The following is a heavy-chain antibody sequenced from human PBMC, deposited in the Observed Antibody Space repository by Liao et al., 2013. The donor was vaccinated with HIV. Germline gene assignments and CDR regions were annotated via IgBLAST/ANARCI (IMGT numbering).Heavy chain of an antibody. CDR1: GGSFSEHK. J-gene: IGHJ6*04. V-gene: IGHV4-34*01. Sequence: QVQLQQWGAGLLKPSETLSLKCAVYGGSFSEHKWRWIRQPPGKGLEWIGEINHSGSANYNPSLKSRVTISVDTSKNQISLKVNSVTAADTAVYYCARVSENILVVSAPHMDVWGKGTTVTVAS. CDR3: ARVSENILVVSAPHMDV. D-gene: IGHD2-8*01. CDR2: INHSGSA.